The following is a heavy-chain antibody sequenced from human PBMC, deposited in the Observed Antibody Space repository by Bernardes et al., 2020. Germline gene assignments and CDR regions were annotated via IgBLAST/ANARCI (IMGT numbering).Heavy chain of an antibody. CDR1: GFTFSSYS. CDR2: ISSSSSTI. Sequence: GGSLRLSCAASGFTFSSYSMNWVRQAPGKGLEWVSYISSSSSTIYYADSVKGRFTISRDNAKNSLYLQMNSLRDEDTAVYYCARGAIAAAGMYNWFDPWGQGTLVTVSS. CDR3: ARGAIAAAGMYNWFDP. J-gene: IGHJ5*02. D-gene: IGHD6-13*01. V-gene: IGHV3-48*02.